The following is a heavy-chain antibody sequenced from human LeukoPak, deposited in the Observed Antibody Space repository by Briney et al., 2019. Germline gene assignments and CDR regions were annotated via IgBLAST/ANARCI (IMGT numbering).Heavy chain of an antibody. CDR3: ARRYSSGWYDY. CDR1: GGTFSNYA. Sequence: ASVKVSCKASGGTFSNYAISWVRQAPGQGLEWMGGIIPIFGTANYAQKFQGRVTITADESTSTAYMELSSLRSEDTAVYYRARRYSSGWYDYWGQGTLVTVSS. CDR2: IIPIFGTA. J-gene: IGHJ4*02. V-gene: IGHV1-69*13. D-gene: IGHD6-19*01.